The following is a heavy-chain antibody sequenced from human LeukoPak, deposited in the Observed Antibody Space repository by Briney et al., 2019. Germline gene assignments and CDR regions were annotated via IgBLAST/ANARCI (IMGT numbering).Heavy chain of an antibody. V-gene: IGHV4-39*07. CDR1: GGSISSSSYY. CDR2: IYYSGST. Sequence: SETLSLTCTVSGGSISSSSYYWGWIRQPPGKGLEWIGSIYYSGSTYYNPSLKSRVTISVDTSKNQFSLKLSSVTAADTAVYYCARAGNCGGDCRLFDYWGQGTLATVSS. J-gene: IGHJ4*02. D-gene: IGHD2-21*02. CDR3: ARAGNCGGDCRLFDY.